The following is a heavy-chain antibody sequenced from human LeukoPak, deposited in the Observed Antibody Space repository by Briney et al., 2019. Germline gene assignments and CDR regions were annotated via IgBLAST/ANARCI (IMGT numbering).Heavy chain of an antibody. CDR3: ARGLDYCGSGSLYYYMDV. Sequence: PSETLSLTCTVSGGSISSYYWGWIRQPPGKGLEWIGYIYYSGSTNYNPSLKSRVTISVDTSKNQFSLKLSSVTAADTAVYYCARGLDYCGSGSLYYYMDVWGKGTTVTISS. J-gene: IGHJ6*03. CDR2: IYYSGST. CDR1: GGSISSYY. D-gene: IGHD3-10*01. V-gene: IGHV4-59*01.